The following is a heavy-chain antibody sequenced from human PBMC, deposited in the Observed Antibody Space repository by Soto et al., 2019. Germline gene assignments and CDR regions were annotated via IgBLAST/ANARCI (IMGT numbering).Heavy chain of an antibody. Sequence: EVLLVESGGGLVQPGGSLRLSCAASGFSFSTYWMSWVRLAPGTGLEWVATIKQDAIDYYHADSVKGRFAISRDNAENSLYLQMTSLRPDDTAVYYCVRGCDRSHCPYYIDVWGTGTTVTVS. CDR2: IKQDAIDY. D-gene: IGHD3-22*01. CDR1: GFSFSTYW. CDR3: VRGCDRSHCPYYIDV. V-gene: IGHV3-7*01. J-gene: IGHJ6*03.